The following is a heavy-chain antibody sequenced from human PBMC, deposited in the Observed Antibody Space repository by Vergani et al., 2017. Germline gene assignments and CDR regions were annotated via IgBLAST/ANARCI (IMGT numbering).Heavy chain of an antibody. V-gene: IGHV3-49*05. D-gene: IGHD3-3*01. CDR1: GFTFGDYA. J-gene: IGHJ4*02. Sequence: EVQLVESGGGLVKPGRSLRLSCTASGFTFGDYAMSWFRQAPGKGLEWVGFIGSKAYGGTTEYAASVKGRFTISRDDSKSIAYLQMNSLKTEDTAVYYCTRAEGTIFGVVIDLFDYWGQGTLVTVSS. CDR3: TRAEGTIFGVVIDLFDY. CDR2: IGSKAYGGTT.